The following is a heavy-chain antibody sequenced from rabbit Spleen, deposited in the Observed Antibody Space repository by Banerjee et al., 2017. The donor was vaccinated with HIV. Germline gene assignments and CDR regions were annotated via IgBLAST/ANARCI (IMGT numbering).Heavy chain of an antibody. D-gene: IGHD2-1*01. J-gene: IGHJ4*01. CDR3: ARRVGGDGYIDL. Sequence: QSLEESGGGLVKPGASLTLTCTASGFSFSSSYWISWVRQAPGKGLEWIACIDAGSGGTTYYASWAKGRFTISKTSSTTVTLQMTSLTAADTATYFCARRVGGDGYIDLWGPGTLVTGS. CDR1: GFSFSSSYW. CDR2: IDAGSGGTT. V-gene: IGHV1S40*01.